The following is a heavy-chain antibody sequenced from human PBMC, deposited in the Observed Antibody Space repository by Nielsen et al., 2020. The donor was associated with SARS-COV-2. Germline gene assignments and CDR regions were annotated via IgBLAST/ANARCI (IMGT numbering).Heavy chain of an antibody. CDR1: GGSFSGYY. CDR3: ARGRRDYVWGSYRPGGYYGMDV. V-gene: IGHV4-34*01. J-gene: IGHJ6*02. Sequence: SETLSLTCPVYGGSFSGYYWSWIRQPPGKGLEWIGEIDHSGSTNYNPSLKSRVTISVDTSKNQFSLKLSSVTAADTAVYYCARGRRDYVWGSYRPGGYYGMDVWGQGTTVTVSS. D-gene: IGHD3-16*02. CDR2: IDHSGST.